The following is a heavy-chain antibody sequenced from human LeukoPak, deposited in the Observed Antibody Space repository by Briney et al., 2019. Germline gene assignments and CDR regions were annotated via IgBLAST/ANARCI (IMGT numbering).Heavy chain of an antibody. J-gene: IGHJ4*02. CDR1: GGSISSGAYS. CDR3: AREGRGVLGAKVADCFDA. V-gene: IGHV4-30-4*07. D-gene: IGHD1-26*01. CDR2: IYYSGSA. Sequence: SETLSLTCAVSGGSISSGAYSWNWIRQPPGKGLEWIGYIYYSGSAYYNPSLMSRVSVAADASKNQFSLKLNSVTAADTAVYYCAREGRGVLGAKVADCFDAWGQGTLVTVSS.